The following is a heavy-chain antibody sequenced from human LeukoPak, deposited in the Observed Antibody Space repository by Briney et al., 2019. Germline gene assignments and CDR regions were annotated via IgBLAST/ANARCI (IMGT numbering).Heavy chain of an antibody. CDR2: IYYSGST. Sequence: SETLSLTCTVSGGSIGYYYWSWIRQPTGKGLEWLGYIYYSGSTNYNPSLKSRVTISVDTSKNQFSLKLNSVTAADTAVYYCARDGPRVGLDCGGDCYYWYFDIWGRGTLVTVSS. V-gene: IGHV4-59*01. CDR3: ARDGPRVGLDCGGDCYYWYFDI. D-gene: IGHD2-21*02. J-gene: IGHJ2*01. CDR1: GGSIGYYY.